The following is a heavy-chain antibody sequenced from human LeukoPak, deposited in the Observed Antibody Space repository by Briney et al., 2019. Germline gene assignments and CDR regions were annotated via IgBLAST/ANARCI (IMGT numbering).Heavy chain of an antibody. D-gene: IGHD2-2*01. V-gene: IGHV3-49*04. J-gene: IGHJ4*02. CDR2: IRSKAYGGTT. CDR1: GFTFGDYA. Sequence: GGSLRLSCTASGFTFGDYAMSWVRQAPGKGLGWVGFIRSKAYGGTTEYAASVKGRFTISRDDSKSIAYLQMNSLKTEDTAVYYCTREMGICSSTSCYGGLDYWGQGTPVTVSS. CDR3: TREMGICSSTSCYGGLDY.